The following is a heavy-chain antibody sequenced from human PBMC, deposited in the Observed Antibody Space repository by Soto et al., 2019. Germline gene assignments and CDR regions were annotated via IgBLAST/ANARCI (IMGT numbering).Heavy chain of an antibody. D-gene: IGHD5-18*01. J-gene: IGHJ6*02. CDR2: IRSKGYGGTT. V-gene: IGHV3-49*04. CDR1: GFTFGDYA. CDR3: TRGLDTAMVVDV. Sequence: QPGGSLRLSCTGSGFTFGDYAMSWVRQAPGRGLEWVGFIRSKGYGGTTEYAASVKGRFTISRDDSKSIAYLQMNSLKTEDTAVYYCTRGLDTAMVVDVWGQGTTVTVSS.